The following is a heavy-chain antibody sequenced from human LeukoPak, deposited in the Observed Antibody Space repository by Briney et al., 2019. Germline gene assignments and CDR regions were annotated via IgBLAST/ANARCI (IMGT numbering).Heavy chain of an antibody. D-gene: IGHD6-13*01. V-gene: IGHV1-46*01. J-gene: IGHJ3*02. CDR1: GYTFTSYY. CDR3: AKGVLVPLDAFDI. Sequence: ASVKVSCKASGYTFTSYYMHWVRQAPGQGLEWMGIINPSGGSTSYAQKFQGRVTMTRDTSTSAVYMELSSLRAEDTALYYCAKGVLVPLDAFDIWGQGTMVTVSS. CDR2: INPSGGST.